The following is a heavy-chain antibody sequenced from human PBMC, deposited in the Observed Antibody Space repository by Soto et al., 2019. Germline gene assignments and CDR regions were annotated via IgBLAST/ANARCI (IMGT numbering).Heavy chain of an antibody. CDR3: ARAVKQWLVGGDYYYYYMDV. CDR2: ISSSATII. CDR1: GFTLSDYY. V-gene: IGHV3-11*01. Sequence: QVQLVESGGGLVKPGGSLRLSCEASGFTLSDYYMTWIRQAPGKGLEWISYISSSATIIYYADSVKGRFTISRDNAKTSLYLQMNSLRADDTAVYYCARAVKQWLVGGDYYYYYMDVWGKGPTVTVSS. D-gene: IGHD6-19*01. J-gene: IGHJ6*03.